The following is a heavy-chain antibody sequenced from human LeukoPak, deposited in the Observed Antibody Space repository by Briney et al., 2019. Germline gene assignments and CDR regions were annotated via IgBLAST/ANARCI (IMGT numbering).Heavy chain of an antibody. D-gene: IGHD3-3*01. CDR2: IYHSGST. CDR1: GYSISSGYY. J-gene: IGHJ4*02. V-gene: IGHV4-38-2*01. CDR3: ARRTSRYDFWSGRTALDY. Sequence: PSETLSLTCAVSGYSISSGYYWGWIRQPPGKGLEWIGSIYHSGSTYYNPSLKSRVTISVDTSKNQFSLKLSSVTAADTAVYYCARRTSRYDFWSGRTALDYWGQGTLVTVSS.